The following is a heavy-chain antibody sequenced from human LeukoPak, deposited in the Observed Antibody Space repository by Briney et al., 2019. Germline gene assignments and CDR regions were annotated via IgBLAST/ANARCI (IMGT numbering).Heavy chain of an antibody. CDR2: IDKSGSSI. CDR3: ARGHWGLDV. CDR1: GFTFSDHY. V-gene: IGHV3-11*04. D-gene: IGHD3-16*01. J-gene: IGHJ6*04. Sequence: PGGSLRLACAASGFTFSDHYMSWIRQAPGKGLKWVSYIDKSGSSISYADSVKGRFTISRDNANNLLFLQMNSLRVEDTAVFYCARGHWGLDVWGKGTTVTVSS.